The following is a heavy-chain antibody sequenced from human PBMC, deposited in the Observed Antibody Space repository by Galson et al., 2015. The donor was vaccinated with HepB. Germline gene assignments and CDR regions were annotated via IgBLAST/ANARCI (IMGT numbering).Heavy chain of an antibody. CDR1: GYSFTSYW. CDR3: ARSNSSSWSSYFDY. CDR2: IYPGDSDT. D-gene: IGHD6-13*01. V-gene: IGHV5-51*01. Sequence: LKISCKGSGYSFTSYWIGWVRQMAGKGLEWMGSIYPGDSDTRYSPSFQGQVTISADKSISTAYLQWSSLKASDTAMYYCARSNSSSWSSYFDYWGQGTLSPSPQ. J-gene: IGHJ4*02.